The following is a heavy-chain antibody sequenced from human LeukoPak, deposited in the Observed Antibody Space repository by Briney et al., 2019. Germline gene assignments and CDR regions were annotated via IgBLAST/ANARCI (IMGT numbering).Heavy chain of an antibody. V-gene: IGHV4-30-4*01. CDR3: ARELLPTNYYDSSGYSLRDI. Sequence: SETLSLTCTVSGGSISSGDYYWSWIRQPPGKGLEWIGYIYYSGSTYYNPSLKSRVTIPVDTSKNQFSLKLSSVTAADTAVYYCARELLPTNYYDSSGYSLRDIWGQGTMVTVSS. J-gene: IGHJ3*02. CDR1: GGSISSGDYY. CDR2: IYYSGST. D-gene: IGHD3-22*01.